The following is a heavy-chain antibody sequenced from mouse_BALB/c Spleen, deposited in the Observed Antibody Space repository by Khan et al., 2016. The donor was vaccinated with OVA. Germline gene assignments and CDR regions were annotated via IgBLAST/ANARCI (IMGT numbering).Heavy chain of an antibody. Sequence: VHLVESGAELARPGASVKMSCKASGYTFTSYTMHWVKQRPGQGLEWIGYINPSSGYTKYNQKFKDKATLTADKSSSTAYMQLSSLTSEDTAVYYCARTHERWGQGTTLTVSS. CDR2: INPSSGYT. CDR1: GYTFTSYT. J-gene: IGHJ2*01. V-gene: IGHV1-4*01. CDR3: ARTHER.